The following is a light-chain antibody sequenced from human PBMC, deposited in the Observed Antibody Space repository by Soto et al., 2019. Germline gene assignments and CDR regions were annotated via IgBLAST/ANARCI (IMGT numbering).Light chain of an antibody. J-gene: IGLJ1*01. V-gene: IGLV2-23*01. CDR3: CSYAGSRTYV. Sequence: QSALTQPASVSGSPGQSITISCTGTSSDVGSYNLVSWYQQYPGKAPKLMIYEGSKRPSGVSNRFSGSKSGNTASLTISGLQAEDEADYYCCSYAGSRTYVLGTGTKVTV. CDR1: SSDVGSYNL. CDR2: EGS.